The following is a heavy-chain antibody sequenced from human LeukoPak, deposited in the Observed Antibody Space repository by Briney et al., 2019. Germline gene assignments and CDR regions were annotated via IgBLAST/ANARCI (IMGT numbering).Heavy chain of an antibody. Sequence: GGSLRLSCAASGLTFSGSAMHWVRQASGKGLEWVGRIRSKANSYATAYAASVKGRFTISRDDSKNTAYLQMNSLKTEDTAVYYCSRSGYGDYYYYYMDVWGKGTTVTVSS. J-gene: IGHJ6*03. CDR2: IRSKANSYAT. V-gene: IGHV3-73*01. CDR3: SRSGYGDYYYYYMDV. D-gene: IGHD3-10*01. CDR1: GLTFSGSA.